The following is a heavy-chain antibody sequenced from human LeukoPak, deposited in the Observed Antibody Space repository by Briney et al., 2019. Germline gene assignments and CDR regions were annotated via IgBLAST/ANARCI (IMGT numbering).Heavy chain of an antibody. CDR3: ARETTEAFDY. V-gene: IGHV3-21*01. Sequence: GGALRLSCAASGFTFSTYTMNWVRPAPGKGLEWVSSISTSSTYIYYADSVKCRFTISRDNAKNSVYLQMNTLRAEDTAVYYCARETTEAFDYWGQGTLVTVSS. D-gene: IGHD1-14*01. CDR1: GFTFSTYT. CDR2: ISTSSTYI. J-gene: IGHJ4*02.